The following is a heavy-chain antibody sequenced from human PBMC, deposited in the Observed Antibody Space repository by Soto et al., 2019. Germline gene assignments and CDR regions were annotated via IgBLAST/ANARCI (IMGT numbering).Heavy chain of an antibody. CDR3: ARGHYGMDV. Sequence: GGSLRVSCVAFGFTCSIHWISWVRQAPGKGLEWVANIKEDGSEKYYMDSVKGRFTISRDNAENSVYLQMNSLRAEDTAVYYCARGHYGMDVWGQGTTVTVSS. CDR1: GFTCSIHW. V-gene: IGHV3-7*03. J-gene: IGHJ6*02. CDR2: IKEDGSEK.